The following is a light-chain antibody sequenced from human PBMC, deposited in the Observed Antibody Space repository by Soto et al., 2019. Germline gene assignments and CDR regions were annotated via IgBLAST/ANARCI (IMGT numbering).Light chain of an antibody. J-gene: IGLJ1*01. CDR1: SSDVGGYNY. CDR2: DVS. Sequence: QSALTQPRSASGSPGQSITISCTGTSSDVGGYNYVSWYQQHPAKAPKLIIFDVSKRPSGVPNRFSGSKSGNTASPTISGLRAEDEADYYCCSYVGRNTYVFGTGTKVTVL. CDR3: CSYVGRNTYV. V-gene: IGLV2-11*01.